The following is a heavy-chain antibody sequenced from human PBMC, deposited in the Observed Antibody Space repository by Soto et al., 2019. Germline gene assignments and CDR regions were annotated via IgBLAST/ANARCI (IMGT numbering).Heavy chain of an antibody. CDR1: GFSLSTSGVG. Sequence: QITLKESGPTLVRPTQTLTLTCAFSGFSLSTSGVGVGWIRQPPGKALEWLAVIYWDDSKHYSPSLRSRLTITKDPSKNQVVLTMTNMDPMDTGTYYCAHKGPEDWPLDYWSQGTLVTVSS. CDR3: AHKGPEDWPLDY. V-gene: IGHV2-5*02. CDR2: IYWDDSK. J-gene: IGHJ4*02. D-gene: IGHD3-9*01.